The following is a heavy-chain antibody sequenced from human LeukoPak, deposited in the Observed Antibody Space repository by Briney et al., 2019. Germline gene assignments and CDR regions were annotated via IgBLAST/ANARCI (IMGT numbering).Heavy chain of an antibody. J-gene: IGHJ4*02. CDR1: GFTFSNYW. V-gene: IGHV3-7*01. D-gene: IGHD3-10*01. CDR2: IKEDGSEI. CDR3: TRTPDGVDY. Sequence: PGGSLRLSCAASGFTFSNYWMTWVRQAPGKGLERVANIKEDGSEIFYVDSVKGRFTISRDNARNSLYLQMNSLRAEDTAVYYCTRTPDGVDYWGQGTLVTVSS.